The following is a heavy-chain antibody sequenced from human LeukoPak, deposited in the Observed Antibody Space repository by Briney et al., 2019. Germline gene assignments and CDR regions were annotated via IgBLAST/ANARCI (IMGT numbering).Heavy chain of an antibody. Sequence: GGSLRLSCAASGFTFSSYGMHWVRQAPGKGLEWVAVISYDGSNKYYADSVKGRFTISRDNSKNTLYLQMNSLRAEDTAVYYCAKEEEYNWIRGYYYYYYGMDVWGQGTTVTVSS. CDR1: GFTFSSYG. CDR3: AKEEEYNWIRGYYYYYYGMDV. J-gene: IGHJ6*02. CDR2: ISYDGSNK. D-gene: IGHD1-20*01. V-gene: IGHV3-30*18.